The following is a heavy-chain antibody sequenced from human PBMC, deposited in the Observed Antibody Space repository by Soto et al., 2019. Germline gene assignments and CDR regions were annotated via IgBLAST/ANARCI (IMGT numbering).Heavy chain of an antibody. CDR3: ASSRVYGSSSGPIDY. J-gene: IGHJ4*02. CDR1: GYTFTSYA. D-gene: IGHD6-13*01. CDR2: INAGNGNT. V-gene: IGHV1-3*01. Sequence: QVQLVQSGAEVKKPGASVKVSCKASGYTFTSYAMHWVRQAPGQRLEWMGWINAGNGNTKYSQKFQGRVTITRDTSXNTAYMELSSLRSEDTAVYYCASSRVYGSSSGPIDYWGQGTLVTVSS.